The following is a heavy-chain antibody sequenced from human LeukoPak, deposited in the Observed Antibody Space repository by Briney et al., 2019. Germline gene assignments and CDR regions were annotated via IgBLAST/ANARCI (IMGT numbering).Heavy chain of an antibody. CDR2: INTNTGNP. CDR1: GYTFTGYY. D-gene: IGHD3-10*01. J-gene: IGHJ5*02. CDR3: ARDLRARGFDP. V-gene: IGHV7-4-1*02. Sequence: ASVKVSCKASGYTFTGYYMHWVRQAPGQGLEWMGWINTNTGNPTYAQGFTGRFVFSLDTSVSTAYLQISSLKAEDTAVYYCARDLRARGFDPWGQGTLVTVSS.